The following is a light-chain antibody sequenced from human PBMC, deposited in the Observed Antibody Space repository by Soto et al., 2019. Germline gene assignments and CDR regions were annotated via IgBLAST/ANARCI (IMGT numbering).Light chain of an antibody. J-gene: IGKJ4*01. Sequence: ESVLTQSPATLSFSPGERATLSCRASQSVSTYLAWYQQKPGQAPRLLIYDASNRATGIPARFSGSGSGTDFTLTISSLEPEDFAVYYCQQRSNWPATFCGGTKVDI. CDR1: QSVSTY. CDR3: QQRSNWPAT. CDR2: DAS. V-gene: IGKV3-11*01.